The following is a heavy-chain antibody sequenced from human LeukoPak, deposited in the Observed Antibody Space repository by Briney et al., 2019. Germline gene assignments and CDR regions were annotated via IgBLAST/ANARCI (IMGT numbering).Heavy chain of an antibody. CDR2: IRSKANHYAT. CDR3: AKDYRYYGSGSHMDV. D-gene: IGHD3-10*01. J-gene: IGHJ6*03. V-gene: IGHV3-73*01. Sequence: GGSLRLSCAASGFTFSGSAMHWVRQASGKGLEWVGRIRSKANHYATAYAASVKGRFTVSRDNSKNTLYLQMNSLRAEDTAVYYCAKDYRYYGSGSHMDVWGKGTTVTISS. CDR1: GFTFSGSA.